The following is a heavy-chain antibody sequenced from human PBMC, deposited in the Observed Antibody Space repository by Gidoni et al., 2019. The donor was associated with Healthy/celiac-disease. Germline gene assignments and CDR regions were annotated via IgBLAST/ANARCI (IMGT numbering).Heavy chain of an antibody. CDR3: ARVGLVGATPEPPDY. CDR2: VSAYNGNT. D-gene: IGHD1-26*01. V-gene: IGHV1-18*01. J-gene: IGHJ4*02. CDR1: GYTFTSYG. Sequence: QVQLVQSGAEGKKPGDSVKVSCKASGYTFTSYGISWVRQAPGQGLEWMGWVSAYNGNTNYAKKLQGRVTMTTDTSTSTAYMELRSLRSDDTAVYYCARVGLVGATPEPPDYWGQGTLVTVSS.